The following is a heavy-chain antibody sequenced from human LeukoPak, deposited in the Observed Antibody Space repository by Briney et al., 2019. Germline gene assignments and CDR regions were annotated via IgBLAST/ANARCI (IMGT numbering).Heavy chain of an antibody. D-gene: IGHD3-10*01. V-gene: IGHV4-30-2*01. CDR2: IYHSGST. J-gene: IGHJ4*02. CDR3: ARSPYYYGSGTHFDY. CDR1: GGSISSGGYS. Sequence: TPSETLSLTCAVSGGSISSGGYSWSWIRQPPGKGLEWIGYIYHSGSTYYNPSLKSRVTISVDRSKNQFSLKLSSVTAADTAVYYCARSPYYYGSGTHFDYWGQGTLVTVSS.